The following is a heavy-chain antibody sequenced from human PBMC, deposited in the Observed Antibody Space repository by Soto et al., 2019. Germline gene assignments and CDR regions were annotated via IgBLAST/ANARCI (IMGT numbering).Heavy chain of an antibody. Sequence: PVGSLRLSCAASRLTFRGLGMSCVRQAPGKGLEWVATIDKSGSNTHYADSVRGRFTISRDNSRNTLDLHMSNLRAEDTALYFCVSWVSAHFQFWGQGTLVTVSS. CDR2: IDKSGSNT. V-gene: IGHV3-23*05. J-gene: IGHJ4*02. CDR3: VSWVSAHFQF. D-gene: IGHD2-8*01. CDR1: RLTFRGLG.